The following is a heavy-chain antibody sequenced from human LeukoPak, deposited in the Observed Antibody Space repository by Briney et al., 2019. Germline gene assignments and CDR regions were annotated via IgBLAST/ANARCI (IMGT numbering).Heavy chain of an antibody. CDR3: ARDWEWSPQVDWFDP. V-gene: IGHV1-18*01. J-gene: IGHJ5*02. D-gene: IGHD3-3*01. CDR1: GYILTTYG. CDR2: ISAYDGKT. Sequence: GASGKVSCKASGYILTTYGISCVRQAPGQGLDWMGWISAYDGKTNYAQKFQGRVTMTTDTSTSTAYMELRSLRSDDTAVYYCARDWEWSPQVDWFDPWGQGTLVTVSS.